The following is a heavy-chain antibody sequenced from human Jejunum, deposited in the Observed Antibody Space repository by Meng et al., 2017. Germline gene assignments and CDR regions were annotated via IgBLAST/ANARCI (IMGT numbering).Heavy chain of an antibody. CDR1: GFSFSSYW. Sequence: GESLKISCEGSGFSFSSYWMTWVRQAPGKGLEWVATIKEDGSEKYFVDAVKGRFIISRDNAKNSVYLQMNSLKAGDTAVYYCARDQYRGYSTSWLSFPYWGQGTLVTVSS. CDR2: IKEDGSEK. D-gene: IGHD6-13*01. CDR3: ARDQYRGYSTSWLSFPY. J-gene: IGHJ4*02. V-gene: IGHV3-7*01.